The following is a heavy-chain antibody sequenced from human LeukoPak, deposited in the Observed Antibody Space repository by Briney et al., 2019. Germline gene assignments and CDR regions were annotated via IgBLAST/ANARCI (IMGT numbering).Heavy chain of an antibody. V-gene: IGHV3-23*01. CDR3: AKWGYYYDAILTDGMDG. CDR2: ISGSGGST. Sequence: GGSLRLSCAASGFTFSSYAMSWVRQAPGKGLEWVSAISGSGGSTYYADSVKGRFTSSRDNSKNTLYLQMNSLSAEDTAVYYCAKWGYYYDAILTDGMDGWGQGTTATVSS. D-gene: IGHD3-22*01. J-gene: IGHJ6*02. CDR1: GFTFSSYA.